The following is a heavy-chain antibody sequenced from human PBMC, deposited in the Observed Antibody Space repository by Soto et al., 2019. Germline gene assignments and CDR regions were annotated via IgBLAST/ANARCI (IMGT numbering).Heavy chain of an antibody. CDR3: ARDTLGGAYDFCH. Sequence: EVQLVESGGGLVQPGGSLRLSCAASGFSVSNLYMTWVRQAPGKGLEWVSVISSGGSTYYADSVKGRFTISRDNSKNTLYLEMKSLRAGYTAVYYCARDTLGGAYDFCHGGQGTLVTVSS. V-gene: IGHV3-66*01. CDR2: ISSGGST. CDR1: GFSVSNLY. J-gene: IGHJ4*02. D-gene: IGHD3-3*01.